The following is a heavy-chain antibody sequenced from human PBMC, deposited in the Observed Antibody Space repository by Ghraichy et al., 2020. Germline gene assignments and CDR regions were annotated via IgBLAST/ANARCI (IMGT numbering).Heavy chain of an antibody. J-gene: IGHJ4*02. D-gene: IGHD1-26*01. V-gene: IGHV1-3*01. CDR3: ARGPYSGNYYGYNDY. CDR1: GYTFTHYA. Sequence: ASVKVSCEASGYTFTHYAIHWVRQAPGQGLEWMGWINAGHGHTRYSQKFQDRVTITRDTSASTAYMELSSLRSEDTAVYFCARGPYSGNYYGYNDYWGQGTLVTVSS. CDR2: INAGHGHT.